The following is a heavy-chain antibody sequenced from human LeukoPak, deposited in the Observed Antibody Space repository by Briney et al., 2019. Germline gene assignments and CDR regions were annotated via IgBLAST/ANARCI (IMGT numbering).Heavy chain of an antibody. D-gene: IGHD5-18*01. CDR1: GFTFSSYR. V-gene: IGHV3-7*01. CDR2: IKEDGSEK. CDR3: ARDRWGYSYGGD. Sequence: GGSLRLSCAASGFTFSSYRMNWVRQAPGKGLEWVANIKEDGSEKYYVDSVKGRFTISRDNAKNSLYLQMNSLRAEDTAVYYCARDRWGYSYGGDWGQGTPVTVSS. J-gene: IGHJ4*02.